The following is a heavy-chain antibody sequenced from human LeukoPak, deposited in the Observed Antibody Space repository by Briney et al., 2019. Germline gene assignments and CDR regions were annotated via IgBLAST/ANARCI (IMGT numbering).Heavy chain of an antibody. J-gene: IGHJ4*02. Sequence: GGSLRLSCAASGFTFSSYWMHWVRQAPGKGLVWVSRINTDGSSTSYADSVKGRFTISRDNSNNTLYLQMNSLRAEDTAVYYCARGLQSGTQRGYFDYWGQGTLVTVSS. CDR2: INTDGSST. V-gene: IGHV3-74*01. CDR1: GFTFSSYW. CDR3: ARGLQSGTQRGYFDY. D-gene: IGHD3-10*01.